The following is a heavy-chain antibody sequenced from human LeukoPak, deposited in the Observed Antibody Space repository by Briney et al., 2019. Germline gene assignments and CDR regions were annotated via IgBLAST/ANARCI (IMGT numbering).Heavy chain of an antibody. CDR2: IYPGDSDT. V-gene: IGHV5-51*01. CDR1: GSSFTSFW. J-gene: IGHJ6*04. D-gene: IGHD2-2*01. CDR3: ARQGSTSLHYYYSMDV. Sequence: GESLTFSCKASGSSFTSFWIGWVRQIPGKGMEWMGIIYPGDSDTRYSPSFPGQVTTSAYTSISTAYLPWSSLKPSDTPTYYCARQGSTSLHYYYSMDVWGKGNTVTVSS.